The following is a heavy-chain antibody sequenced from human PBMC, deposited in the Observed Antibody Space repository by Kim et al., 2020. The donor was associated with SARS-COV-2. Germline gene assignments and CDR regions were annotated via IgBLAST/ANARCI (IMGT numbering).Heavy chain of an antibody. J-gene: IGHJ4*02. V-gene: IGHV3-30*07. CDR3: ARDATKLGPPSFYFDY. Sequence: VKGPFTISRDNSKNTLYLQMNSLRAEDTAVYYCARDATKLGPPSFYFDYWGQGTLVTVSS. D-gene: IGHD7-27*01.